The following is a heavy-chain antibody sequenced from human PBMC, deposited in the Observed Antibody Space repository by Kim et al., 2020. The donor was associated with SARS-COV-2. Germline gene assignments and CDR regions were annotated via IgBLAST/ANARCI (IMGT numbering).Heavy chain of an antibody. CDR2: INPSGGST. D-gene: IGHD3-22*01. V-gene: IGHV1-46*01. J-gene: IGHJ4*02. Sequence: ASVKVSCKASGYTFTSYYMHWVRQAPGQGLEWMGIINPSGGSTSYAQKFQGRVTMTRDTSTSTVYMELSSLRSEDTAVYYCARGGGYDSSGSPADFDYWGQGTLVTVSS. CDR1: GYTFTSYY. CDR3: ARGGGYDSSGSPADFDY.